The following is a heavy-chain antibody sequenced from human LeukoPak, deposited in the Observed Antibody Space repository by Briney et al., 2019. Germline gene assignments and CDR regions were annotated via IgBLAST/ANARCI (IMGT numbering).Heavy chain of an antibody. CDR3: ARPSSPGYYDTSGYYYVY. D-gene: IGHD3-22*01. Sequence: PGGSLRLSCAASGFTFSSYIMSWVRQAPGKGLEWVSSISSTSSYIYYADSVKGRFTISRDNAKNSLYLLMNSLRAEDTAVYYCARPSSPGYYDTSGYYYVYWGQGTRVTVSS. V-gene: IGHV3-21*01. CDR1: GFTFSSYI. J-gene: IGHJ4*02. CDR2: ISSTSSYI.